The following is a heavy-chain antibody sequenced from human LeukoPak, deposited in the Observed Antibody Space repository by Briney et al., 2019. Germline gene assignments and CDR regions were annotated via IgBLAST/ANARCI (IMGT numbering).Heavy chain of an antibody. CDR3: AKDPLMVTPMYYFDY. V-gene: IGHV3-48*01. Sequence: GGSLRLSCAASGFTFSSYSMNWVRQAPGKGLEWVSYISSSSSTIYYADSVKGRFTISRDNSKNTLYLQMNSLRAEDTAVYYCAKDPLMVTPMYYFDYWGQGTLVTVSS. J-gene: IGHJ4*02. CDR2: ISSSSSTI. D-gene: IGHD2-21*02. CDR1: GFTFSSYS.